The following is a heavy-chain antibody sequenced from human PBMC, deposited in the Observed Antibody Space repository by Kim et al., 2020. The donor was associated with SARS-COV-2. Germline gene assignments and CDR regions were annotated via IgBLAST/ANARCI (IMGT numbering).Heavy chain of an antibody. CDR2: GKT. D-gene: IGHD1-26*01. Sequence: GKTQNAQKFQGRVTITRDTSASTIYMELSSLTSEDTAVYYCARGGTYPGYWGQGTLVTVSS. V-gene: IGHV1-3*01. J-gene: IGHJ4*02. CDR3: ARGGTYPGY.